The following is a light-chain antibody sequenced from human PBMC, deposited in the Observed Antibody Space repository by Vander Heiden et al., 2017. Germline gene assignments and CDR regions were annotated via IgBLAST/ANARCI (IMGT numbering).Light chain of an antibody. CDR2: KAS. CDR3: QQYKSYGWT. J-gene: IGKJ1*01. CDR1: QSISSW. V-gene: IGKV1-5*03. Sequence: DIQMTQSPSTLSASVGDRVTITCRASQSISSWLAWYQQKPVKAPKLLIYKASSLESGVPSRFSGSGSGTEFTLTISSLQPDDFATYYCQQYKSYGWTFGQGTKVEIK.